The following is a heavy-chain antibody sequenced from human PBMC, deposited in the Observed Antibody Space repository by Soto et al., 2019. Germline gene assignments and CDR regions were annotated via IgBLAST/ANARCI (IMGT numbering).Heavy chain of an antibody. CDR1: GDNSGVYY. Sequence: PSETLSLTCTVSGDNSGVYYWTWMRQPPGKGLEWIGYIYYSGSTYYNPSLKSRVTISVDTSKNQFSLKLSSVTAADTAVYYCARSIGYDFWSGYYLDYWGQGTLVTVSS. CDR3: ARSIGYDFWSGYYLDY. V-gene: IGHV4-30-4*08. J-gene: IGHJ4*02. D-gene: IGHD3-3*01. CDR2: IYYSGST.